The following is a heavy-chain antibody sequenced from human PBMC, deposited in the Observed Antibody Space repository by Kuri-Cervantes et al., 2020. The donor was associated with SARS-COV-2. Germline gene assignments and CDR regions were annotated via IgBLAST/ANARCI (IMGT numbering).Heavy chain of an antibody. CDR2: ISHDGSNK. V-gene: IGHV3-30-3*01. CDR3: ARAADYYDSSGYYDY. J-gene: IGHJ4*02. Sequence: GESLKISCAASGFTFRSYTMFWVRQAPGKGLEWVSVISHDGSNKYYADSVKGRFTISRDNSKNTLHLQIDSLRSEDTAVYYCARAADYYDSSGYYDYWGQGTLVTVSS. D-gene: IGHD3-22*01. CDR1: GFTFRSYT.